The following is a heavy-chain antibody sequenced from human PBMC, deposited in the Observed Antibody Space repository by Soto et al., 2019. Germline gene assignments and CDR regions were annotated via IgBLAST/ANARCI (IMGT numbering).Heavy chain of an antibody. CDR1: GGTFSSYA. CDR3: ARDPTPVGGDPRTGMDV. D-gene: IGHD2-21*02. Sequence: ASVKVSFKASGGTFSSYAISWLRQAPGQGREWMGGIIPIFGTANYAQKFQGRVTITADKSTSTAYMELSSLRSEDTAVYYCARDPTPVGGDPRTGMDVWGQGTTVTVSS. CDR2: IIPIFGTA. J-gene: IGHJ6*02. V-gene: IGHV1-69*06.